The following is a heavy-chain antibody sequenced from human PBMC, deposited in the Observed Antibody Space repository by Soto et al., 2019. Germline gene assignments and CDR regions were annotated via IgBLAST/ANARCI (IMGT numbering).Heavy chain of an antibody. J-gene: IGHJ4*02. D-gene: IGHD5-12*01. CDR1: GFTFSTYA. Sequence: QVQLVASGGGVVQPGRSLRLSCAVSGFTFSTYAIQWVRQAPGKGLESVALISYDGGNKYYADSVMGRFTISRDNSKNAVFLQMTSLRADDTAVYYCVRNMNAYSAHDPFDDWGQGTLVTVSS. V-gene: IGHV3-30-3*01. CDR2: ISYDGGNK. CDR3: VRNMNAYSAHDPFDD.